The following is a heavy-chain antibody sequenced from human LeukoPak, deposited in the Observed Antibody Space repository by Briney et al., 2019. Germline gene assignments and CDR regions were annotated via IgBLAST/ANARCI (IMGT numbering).Heavy chain of an antibody. D-gene: IGHD6-19*01. J-gene: IGHJ4*02. CDR1: GFTFSRNW. V-gene: IGHV3-7*01. Sequence: PGGSLSLSCAGSGFTFSRNWMNWVRQAPGKGLEWVANIKQDGSEKYYVDSVKGRFTISRDNAKNSLHLQMNSLRVEDTAVYYCAGVVGWLADNWGQGTLLTVSS. CDR2: IKQDGSEK. CDR3: AGVVGWLADN.